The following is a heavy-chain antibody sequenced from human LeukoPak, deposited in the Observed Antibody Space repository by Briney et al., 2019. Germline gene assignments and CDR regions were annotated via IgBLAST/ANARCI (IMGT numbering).Heavy chain of an antibody. D-gene: IGHD2-15*01. J-gene: IGHJ6*03. CDR3: ANSLPDIAVVVAAPGSYYYMDV. CDR2: ISGSGGST. CDR1: GFTFSNYG. V-gene: IGHV3-23*01. Sequence: PGGSLRLSCAASGFTFSNYGMNWVRQAPGKGLEWVSAISGSGGSTYYADSVKGRFTISRDNSKNTLYLQMNSLRAEDTAVYYCANSLPDIAVVVAAPGSYYYMDVWGKGTTVTVSS.